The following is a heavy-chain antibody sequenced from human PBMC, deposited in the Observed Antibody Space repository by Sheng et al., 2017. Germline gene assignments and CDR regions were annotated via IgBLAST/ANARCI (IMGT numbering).Heavy chain of an antibody. J-gene: IGHJ4*01. CDR2: ISSNGNDK. Sequence: VQLVESGGGLIQPEMSLRLSCAASGFRFNDYAMHWVRQAPGKGLEWVAFISSNGNDKVYVNSVKGRFTISRDNSRNTLHLQMSSLRPDDTALYYCVRDGDRSNWPMDYWGHGTLVTVSS. CDR1: GFRFNDYA. V-gene: IGHV3-30*03. D-gene: IGHD7-27*01. CDR3: VRDGDRSNWPMDY.